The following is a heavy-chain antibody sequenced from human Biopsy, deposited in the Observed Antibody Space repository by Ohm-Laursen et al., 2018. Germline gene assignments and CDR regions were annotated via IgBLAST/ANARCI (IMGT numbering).Heavy chain of an antibody. CDR2: INHSGGT. Sequence: GTLSLTWSVSRDSISNYYWSWIRQTPGKGLEWIGEINHSGGTNYNPSLKSRVTISVDTSKNQFSLKVRSVTAADTAVYYCVRGVDYYDPYHYYALDVWGQGTTVTVSS. V-gene: IGHV4-34*01. CDR1: RDSISNYY. D-gene: IGHD3-22*01. CDR3: VRGVDYYDPYHYYALDV. J-gene: IGHJ6*02.